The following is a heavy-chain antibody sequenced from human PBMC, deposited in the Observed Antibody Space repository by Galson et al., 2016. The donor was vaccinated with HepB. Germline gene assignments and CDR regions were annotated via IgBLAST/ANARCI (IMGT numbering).Heavy chain of an antibody. CDR1: GFTFNSYN. CDR2: ITSSSNYI. D-gene: IGHD4-23*01. V-gene: IGHV3-21*01. Sequence: SLRLSCAASGFTFNSYNMNWVRQAPGKGLEWVSSITSSSNYIYYADSVRGRFTISRDNAKNSLHLQMNILRAEDTAVYYCTRAYVGKARRGTYWYFDLWGRGTLVTVSS. CDR3: TRAYVGKARRGTYWYFDL. J-gene: IGHJ2*01.